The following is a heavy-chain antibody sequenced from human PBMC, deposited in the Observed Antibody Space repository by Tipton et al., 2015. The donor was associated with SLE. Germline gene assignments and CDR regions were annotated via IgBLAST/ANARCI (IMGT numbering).Heavy chain of an antibody. D-gene: IGHD4/OR15-4a*01. Sequence: GSLRLSCEASGFTFNTYWMSWVRQAPGKGLEWVANIKKDGSEKHYVDSVKGRFSISRDNAKNSLDLQMNSLRVEDTAVYYCAKVNGAYSWYFQNWGQGTMVTVSS. CDR2: IKKDGSEK. CDR1: GFTFNTYW. J-gene: IGHJ1*01. V-gene: IGHV3-7*01. CDR3: AKVNGAYSWYFQN.